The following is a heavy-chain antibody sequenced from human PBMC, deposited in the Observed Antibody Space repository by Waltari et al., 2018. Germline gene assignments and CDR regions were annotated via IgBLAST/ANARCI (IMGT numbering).Heavy chain of an antibody. D-gene: IGHD3-22*01. J-gene: IGHJ4*02. CDR1: GFTFSSYT. V-gene: IGHV3-23*01. CDR2: ITNDGDIT. Sequence: EVQLLDSGGGLVYPGGSLRLSCVASGFTFSSYTMAWVRQIPGRGLGWVSAITNDGDITYYADSVEGRFTITRDNSRNTLSLQMNRLRVEDTAIYYCAKRGGYFYHYWGQGTLVTVSS. CDR3: AKRGGYFYHY.